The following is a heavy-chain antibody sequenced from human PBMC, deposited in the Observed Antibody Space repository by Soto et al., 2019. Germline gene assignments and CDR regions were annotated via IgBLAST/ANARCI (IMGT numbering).Heavy chain of an antibody. CDR1: GFSFDDYA. V-gene: IGHV3-9*01. Sequence: EVHLVESGGGLVQPGRSLRLSCAGSGFSFDDYAMHWVRQAPGKGLEWVSGISWNSGVIDYARSVRGRFTVSRDNAKNSLYLEMNSLRAEDTAFYYCAKSKIVVGYFDLWGRGTLVTVSS. J-gene: IGHJ2*01. CDR2: ISWNSGVI. D-gene: IGHD1-26*01. CDR3: AKSKIVVGYFDL.